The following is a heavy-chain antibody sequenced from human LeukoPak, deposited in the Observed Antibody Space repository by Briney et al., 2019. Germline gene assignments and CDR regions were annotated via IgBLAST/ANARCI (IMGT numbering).Heavy chain of an antibody. J-gene: IGHJ4*02. CDR2: IYYGGTS. CDR1: GGSISSSRYY. Sequence: SETLSLTCTVSGGSISSSRYYWAWIRQPPGKGLEWIGTIYYGGTSSYTPSLQSRVTISVDASKNQFSLKLSSVTAADTAVYYCARRPYYFDSTTNYYHFDYWGQGTLVTVSS. V-gene: IGHV4-39*01. CDR3: ARRPYYFDSTTNYYHFDY. D-gene: IGHD3-22*01.